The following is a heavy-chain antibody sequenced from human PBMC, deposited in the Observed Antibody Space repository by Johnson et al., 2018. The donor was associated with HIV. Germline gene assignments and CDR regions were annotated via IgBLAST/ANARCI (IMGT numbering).Heavy chain of an antibody. CDR1: GFTFSNAW. V-gene: IGHV3-11*04. D-gene: IGHD3-3*01. J-gene: IGHJ3*02. CDR2: ISSSGSTI. Sequence: QMLLVESGGGLVQPGGSLRLSCAASGFTFSNAWMSWVRQAPGKGLEWISYISSSGSTIYYADSVKGRFTISRDNAKNSLYLQMNSLRAEDTAVYYCARDMRWSKAFDIWGQGTMVTVSS. CDR3: ARDMRWSKAFDI.